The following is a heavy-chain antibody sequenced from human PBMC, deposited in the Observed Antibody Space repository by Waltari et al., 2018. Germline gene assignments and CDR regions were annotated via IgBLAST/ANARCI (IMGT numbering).Heavy chain of an antibody. J-gene: IGHJ6*02. CDR3: ASPYYDFWSGYYQHYGMDV. Sequence: QVQLQQWGAGLLKPSETLSLTCAVYGGSFSGYYWSWIRQPPGKGLEWIGAINHSGSTNSTPSLKSRVTIAVYTSKNQFSLKLSSVTAADTAVYYCASPYYDFWSGYYQHYGMDVWGQGTTVTVSS. V-gene: IGHV4-34*01. D-gene: IGHD3-3*01. CDR2: INHSGST. CDR1: GGSFSGYY.